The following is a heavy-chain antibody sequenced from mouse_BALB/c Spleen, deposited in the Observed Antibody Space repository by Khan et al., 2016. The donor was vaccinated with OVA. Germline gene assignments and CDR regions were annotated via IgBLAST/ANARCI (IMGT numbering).Heavy chain of an antibody. CDR1: GYAFSSYW. CDR2: IYPGDGDT. CDR3: ARGYYFAY. D-gene: IGHD1-1*01. J-gene: IGHJ3*01. Sequence: QVQLQQSGAELVRPGSSVKISCKASGYAFSSYWMNWVKQRPGRGLEWIGQIYPGDGDTNYNGKFKGKATLTADKSSSTAYMQLSSLTSEDSAVYFCARGYYFAYWGQGTLVTVSA. V-gene: IGHV1-80*01.